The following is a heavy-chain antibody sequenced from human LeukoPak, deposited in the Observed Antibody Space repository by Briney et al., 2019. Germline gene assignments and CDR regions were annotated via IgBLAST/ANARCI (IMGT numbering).Heavy chain of an antibody. J-gene: IGHJ4*02. V-gene: IGHV3-48*03. CDR3: ARSTSYYFDY. CDR2: ISSTGAI. Sequence: PGGSLRLSCAASGFTFSSFEMNWVRQAPGKGLEWVSYISSTGAIYYADSVKGRFTSSRDNAKNSLFLQMNSLRDEDTAVYYCARSTSYYFDYWGRGILVTVSS. D-gene: IGHD1-26*01. CDR1: GFTFSSFE.